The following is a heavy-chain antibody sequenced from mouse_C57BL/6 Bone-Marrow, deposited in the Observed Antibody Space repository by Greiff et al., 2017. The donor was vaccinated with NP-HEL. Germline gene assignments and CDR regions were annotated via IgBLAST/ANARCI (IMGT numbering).Heavy chain of an antibody. CDR1: GFTFTDYY. D-gene: IGHD2-5*01. CDR2: IRNKANGYTT. V-gene: IGHV7-3*01. Sequence: EVMLVESGGGLVQPGGSLSLSCAASGFTFTDYYMSWVRQPPGKALEWLGFIRNKANGYTTEYSASVKGRFTISRDNSQSILYLQMNALRAEDSATYYCARSYYSNLWYFDVWGTGTTVTVSS. J-gene: IGHJ1*03. CDR3: ARSYYSNLWYFDV.